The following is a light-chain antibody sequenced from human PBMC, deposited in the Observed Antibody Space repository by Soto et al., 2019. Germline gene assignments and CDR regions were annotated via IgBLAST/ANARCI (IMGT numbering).Light chain of an antibody. Sequence: QSALTQPASVSGSPGQSITISCTGTSSDVGSYNLVSWYQQHPGKVPKVIIYDVSQRPSGVSNRFSGSKSGNTAYLTISGLQAEDEADYYCCSYVGRSPHVVFGGGTKVTVL. CDR2: DVS. CDR3: CSYVGRSPHVV. CDR1: SSDVGSYNL. V-gene: IGLV2-23*02. J-gene: IGLJ2*01.